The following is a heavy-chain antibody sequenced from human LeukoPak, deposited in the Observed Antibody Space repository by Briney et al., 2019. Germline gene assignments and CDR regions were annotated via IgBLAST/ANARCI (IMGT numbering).Heavy chain of an antibody. D-gene: IGHD3-22*01. CDR3: ARERRLRYYYDSSGYYYHHHFDY. J-gene: IGHJ4*02. V-gene: IGHV1-2*02. Sequence: GASVKVSCKASGYTFTGYYIHWVRQAPGQGLEWMGWINPNSGDTNYAQKFQGRVTMTRDTSISTAYMELSRLRSDDTAVYYCARERRLRYYYDSSGYYYHHHFDYWGQGTLVTVSS. CDR1: GYTFTGYY. CDR2: INPNSGDT.